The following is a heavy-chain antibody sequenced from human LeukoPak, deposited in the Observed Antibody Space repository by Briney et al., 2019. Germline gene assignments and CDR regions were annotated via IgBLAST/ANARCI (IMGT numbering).Heavy chain of an antibody. V-gene: IGHV3-21*01. CDR1: GFTFSSYS. CDR2: ISSSSSYI. D-gene: IGHD6-13*01. CDR3: AREGASSSSDGMDV. J-gene: IGHJ6*02. Sequence: GGSLRLSCAASGFTFSSYSMNWVRQAPGKGLGWVSSISSSSSYIYYADSVKGRFTISRDNAKNSLYLQMNSLRAEDTAVYYCAREGASSSSDGMDVWGQGTTVTVSS.